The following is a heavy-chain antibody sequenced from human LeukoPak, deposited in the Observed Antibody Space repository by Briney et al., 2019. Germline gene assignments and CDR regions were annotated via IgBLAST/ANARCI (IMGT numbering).Heavy chain of an antibody. CDR3: ARGDIVVVPAAMIGNY. CDR1: GFTFSSYS. V-gene: IGHV3-21*01. CDR2: ISSSSSYI. Sequence: GGSLRLSCAASGFTFSSYSMNWVRQAPGEGLEWVSSISSSSSYIYYADSVKGRFTISRDNAKNSLYQQMNSLRAEDTAVYYCARGDIVVVPAAMIGNYWGQGTLVTVSS. D-gene: IGHD2-2*01. J-gene: IGHJ4*02.